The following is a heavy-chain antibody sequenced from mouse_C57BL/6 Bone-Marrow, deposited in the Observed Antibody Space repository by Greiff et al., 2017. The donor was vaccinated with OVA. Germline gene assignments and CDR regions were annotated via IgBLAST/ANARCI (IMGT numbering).Heavy chain of an antibody. D-gene: IGHD2-3*01. CDR1: GYTFTSYS. V-gene: IGHV1-4*01. CDR2: INPSSGNT. CDR3: ARRIGYYYYYCDY. Sequence: VQLQQSGAELARPGASVKMSCKASGYTFTSYSMHWVKQRPGQGLEWIGYINPSSGNTKYNQKFKDKATLTADTSSSTAYMQLSSLTSEDSAVYYCARRIGYYYYYCDYGGKGTTLTVSS. J-gene: IGHJ2*01.